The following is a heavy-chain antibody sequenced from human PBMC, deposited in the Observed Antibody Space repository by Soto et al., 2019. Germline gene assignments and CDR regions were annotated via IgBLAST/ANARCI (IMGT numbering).Heavy chain of an antibody. CDR1: GFTFSSYA. D-gene: IGHD5-12*01. V-gene: IGHV3-23*01. CDR2: ISGSGGST. Sequence: GGSLRLSCAASGFTFSSYAMSWVRQAPGKGLEWVSAISGSGGSTYYADSVKGRFTISRDNSKNTLYLQMNSLRAEDTAVYYCAIDPDIVATMEMEKNYYYYGMDVWGQGTTVTVSS. CDR3: AIDPDIVATMEMEKNYYYYGMDV. J-gene: IGHJ6*02.